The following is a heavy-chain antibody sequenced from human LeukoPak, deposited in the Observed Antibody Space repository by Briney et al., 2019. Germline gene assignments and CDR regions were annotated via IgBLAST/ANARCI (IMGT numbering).Heavy chain of an antibody. D-gene: IGHD3-16*01. Sequence: SETLSLTCTVSGGSISSSSYYWGWIRQPPGKGLEWIGSIYYSGSTYYNPSLKSRVTISVDTSKNQFSLKLSSVTAADTAVYYCARHGLVVGVDAFDIWGQGTMVTVSS. CDR2: IYYSGST. J-gene: IGHJ3*02. CDR1: GGSISSSSYY. CDR3: ARHGLVVGVDAFDI. V-gene: IGHV4-39*01.